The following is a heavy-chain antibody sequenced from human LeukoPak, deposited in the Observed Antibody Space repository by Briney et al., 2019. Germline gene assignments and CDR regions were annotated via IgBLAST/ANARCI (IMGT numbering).Heavy chain of an antibody. J-gene: IGHJ4*02. CDR3: ARGHPLLDY. CDR1: GGSFSGYY. D-gene: IGHD2-21*02. Sequence: SETLSLTCAVYGGSFSGYYWTWIRQPPGKGLEWIGEINHSGGTNYNPSLKSRVTISVDTYKNQFSLKLSSVTAADTAVYYCARGHPLLDYWGQGTLVTVSS. V-gene: IGHV4-34*01. CDR2: INHSGGT.